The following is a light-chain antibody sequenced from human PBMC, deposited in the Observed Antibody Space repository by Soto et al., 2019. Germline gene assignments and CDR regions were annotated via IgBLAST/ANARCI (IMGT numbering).Light chain of an antibody. V-gene: IGLV2-14*01. CDR2: DVS. Sequence: QTVLTQPACVSGSHGQSITISCTGTSSDVGGYNYVSWYQQHPGKAPKLMIYDVSNRPSGVSNRFSGSKSGNTASLTISGLQAEDEADYYCSSYTSSSTLLYVFGTGTKVTVL. CDR1: SSDVGGYNY. CDR3: SSYTSSSTLLYV. J-gene: IGLJ1*01.